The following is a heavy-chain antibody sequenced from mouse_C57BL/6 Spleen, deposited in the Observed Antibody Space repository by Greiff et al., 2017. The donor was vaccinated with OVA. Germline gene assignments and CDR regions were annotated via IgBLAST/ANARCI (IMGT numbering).Heavy chain of an antibody. V-gene: IGHV1-59*01. CDR3: AIYDVYGRYFDY. CDR2: IDPSDSYT. CDR1: GYTFTSYW. Sequence: QVQLQQPGAELVRPGTSVKLSCKASGYTFTSYWMHWVKQRPGQGLEWIGVIDPSDSYTNYNQKFKGKATLTVDTSSSTAYMQLSSLTSEDSAVYYCAIYDVYGRYFDYWGQGTTLTVSS. D-gene: IGHD2-3*01. J-gene: IGHJ2*01.